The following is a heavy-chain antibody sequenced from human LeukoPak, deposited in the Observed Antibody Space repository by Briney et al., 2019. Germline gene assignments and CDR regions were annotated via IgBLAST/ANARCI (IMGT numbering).Heavy chain of an antibody. Sequence: GGSLRLSCAASAFTFGRYWMSWVRQAPGKGLEWAASINQGGSRLHYLDSVTGRFIISRDDAQNSLFLQMTRLRVDDTAVYCCARLKDDVTKLDYWGQGTLVSVSS. CDR1: AFTFGRYW. CDR2: INQGGSRL. D-gene: IGHD2-8*01. CDR3: ARLKDDVTKLDY. J-gene: IGHJ4*02. V-gene: IGHV3-7*01.